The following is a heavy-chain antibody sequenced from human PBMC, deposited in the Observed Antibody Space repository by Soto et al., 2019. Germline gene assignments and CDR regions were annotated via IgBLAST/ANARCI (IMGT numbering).Heavy chain of an antibody. CDR2: IWYDGSNK. Sequence: QVQLVESGGGVVQPGRSLRLSCAASGFTFSSYGMHWVRQAPGKGLEWVAVIWYDGSNKYYADSVKGRFTISRDNSKNTLYLQMNSLRAEDTAVYYCARDGSYGDYDLYCYYMDVWGKGTTVTVSS. CDR3: ARDGSYGDYDLYCYYMDV. V-gene: IGHV3-33*01. D-gene: IGHD4-17*01. CDR1: GFTFSSYG. J-gene: IGHJ6*03.